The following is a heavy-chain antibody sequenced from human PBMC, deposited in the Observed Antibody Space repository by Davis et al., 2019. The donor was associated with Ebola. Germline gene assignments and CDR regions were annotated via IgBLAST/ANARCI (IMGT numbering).Heavy chain of an antibody. CDR2: IYYSGST. D-gene: IGHD4-23*01. CDR3: ARDHGISGNSGPYAAFDI. V-gene: IGHV4-61*01. CDR1: GGSVSSGSYY. J-gene: IGHJ3*02. Sequence: PSETLSLTCTVSGGSVSSGSYYWSWIRQPPGKGLEWIGYIYYSGSTNYNPSLKSRVTISVDTSKNQFSLKLSSVTAADTAVYYCARDHGISGNSGPYAAFDIWGQGTMVTVSS.